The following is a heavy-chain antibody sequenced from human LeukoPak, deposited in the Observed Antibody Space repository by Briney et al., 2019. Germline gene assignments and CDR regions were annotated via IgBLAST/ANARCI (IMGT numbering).Heavy chain of an antibody. D-gene: IGHD2-2*02. V-gene: IGHV1-24*01. Sequence: ASVKVSCKVSGYTLTELSMHWVRQAPGKGLEWMGGFDPEDGETTYAQKFQGRATMTEDTSTDTAYMELSSLRSEDTAVYYCATGLGLVVPAAIGFDYWGQGTLVTVSS. CDR2: FDPEDGET. CDR1: GYTLTELS. J-gene: IGHJ4*02. CDR3: ATGLGLVVPAAIGFDY.